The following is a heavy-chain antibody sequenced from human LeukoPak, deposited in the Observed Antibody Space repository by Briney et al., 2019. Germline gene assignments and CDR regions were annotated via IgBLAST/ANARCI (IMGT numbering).Heavy chain of an antibody. CDR1: GFTFDDYA. V-gene: IGHV3-43*02. J-gene: IGHJ4*02. CDR3: AKVRGVAAAVNDPYFDY. D-gene: IGHD6-13*01. Sequence: PGGSLRLSCAASGFTFDDYAMHWVRQAPGKGLERVSLISGDGGSTYYADSVKGRFTISRDNSKNSLYLQMNSLRTEDTALYYCAKVRGVAAAVNDPYFDYWGQGTLVTVSS. CDR2: ISGDGGST.